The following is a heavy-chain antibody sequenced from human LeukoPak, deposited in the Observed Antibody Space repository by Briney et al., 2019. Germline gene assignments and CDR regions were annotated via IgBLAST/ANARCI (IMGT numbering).Heavy chain of an antibody. CDR3: AREGGIARPPYLYYYIDV. CDR2: ISAYNGNT. CDR1: GYTFTSYG. Sequence: ASVKVSCKASGYTFTSYGISWLLQAPGQGLEWMGWISAYNGNTKYAQEFHDRVIMTTDTSTSTAYMELRSLRSDDTAVYYCAREGGIARPPYLYYYIDVWGKGTTVTVSS. J-gene: IGHJ6*03. D-gene: IGHD6-6*01. V-gene: IGHV1-18*01.